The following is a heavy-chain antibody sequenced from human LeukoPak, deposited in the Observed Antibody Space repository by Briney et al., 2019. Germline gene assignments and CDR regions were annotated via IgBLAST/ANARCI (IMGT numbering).Heavy chain of an antibody. J-gene: IGHJ6*02. V-gene: IGHV4-59*08. CDR1: GSSISGTYY. D-gene: IGHD2-2*01. Sequence: SETLSLTCTVSGSSISGTYYWSWIRQPPGKGLEWIGYIYYTGTTDSNPSLKSRVTISLDTSKNQFSLNLSSVTAAATAVYYCARGFIVVVPAAIEAAGNMAYGMDVWGQGTTVTVSS. CDR2: IYYTGTT. CDR3: ARGFIVVVPAAIEAAGNMAYGMDV.